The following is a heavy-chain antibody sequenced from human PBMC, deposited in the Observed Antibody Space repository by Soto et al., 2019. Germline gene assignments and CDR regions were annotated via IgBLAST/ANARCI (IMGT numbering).Heavy chain of an antibody. CDR2: ISYDGSNK. Sequence: VQLVESGGGVVQPGRSLRLSCAASGFTFSSYAMHWVRQAPGKGLEWVAVISYDGSNKYYADSVKGRFTISRDNSKNTLYLQMNSLRAEDTAVYYCARDVFARQLVPYDYYGMDVWGQGTTVTVSS. V-gene: IGHV3-30-3*01. CDR3: ARDVFARQLVPYDYYGMDV. CDR1: GFTFSSYA. D-gene: IGHD6-6*01. J-gene: IGHJ6*02.